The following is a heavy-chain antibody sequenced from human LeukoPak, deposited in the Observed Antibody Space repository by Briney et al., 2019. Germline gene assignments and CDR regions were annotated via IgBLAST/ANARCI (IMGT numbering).Heavy chain of an antibody. CDR2: IYSGGNT. CDR3: ARDVGFIVGATPGAFDI. CDR1: GFTVSSNY. J-gene: IGHJ3*02. D-gene: IGHD1-26*01. V-gene: IGHV3-66*01. Sequence: GGSLRLSCAASGFTVSSNYMTWVRQAPGKGLEWVSVIYSGGNTYYADSVKGRFTISRDNTKNTLYLQMNSLRADDTAVYYCARDVGFIVGATPGAFDIWGQGTMVTVSS.